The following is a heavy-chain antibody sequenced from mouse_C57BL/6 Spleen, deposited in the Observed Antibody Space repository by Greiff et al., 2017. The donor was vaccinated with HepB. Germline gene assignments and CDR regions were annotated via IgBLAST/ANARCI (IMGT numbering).Heavy chain of an antibody. J-gene: IGHJ3*01. CDR1: GYTFTSYW. V-gene: IGHV1-52*01. Sequence: QVQLQQPGAELVRPGSSVKLSCKASGYTFTSYWMHWVKQRPIQGLEWIGNIDPSDSETHYNQKFKDKATLTVDKSSSTAYMQLSSLTSEDSAVYYCARGDDYDEDWFAYWGQVTLVTVSA. D-gene: IGHD2-4*01. CDR2: IDPSDSET. CDR3: ARGDDYDEDWFAY.